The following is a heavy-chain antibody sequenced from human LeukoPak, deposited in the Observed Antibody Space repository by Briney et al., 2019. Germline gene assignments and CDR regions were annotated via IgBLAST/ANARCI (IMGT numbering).Heavy chain of an antibody. V-gene: IGHV3-23*01. J-gene: IGHJ4*02. D-gene: IGHD2-2*01. CDR3: ARDLDCNGKTCYELHSN. Sequence: GGSLTLSCAASGFTFSSFAMSWVRQAPGMGLEWVSAISGSGGSTYYADAVKGRFTVSRDNARNSLFLQLNSLRAEDTAVYYCARDLDCNGKTCYELHSNWGQGTLVTVSS. CDR1: GFTFSSFA. CDR2: ISGSGGST.